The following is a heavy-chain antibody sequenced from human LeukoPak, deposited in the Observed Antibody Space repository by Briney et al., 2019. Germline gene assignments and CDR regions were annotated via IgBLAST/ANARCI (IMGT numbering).Heavy chain of an antibody. V-gene: IGHV4-61*01. D-gene: IGHD3-22*01. CDR3: ARVDSSGYYRYYFDC. J-gene: IGHJ4*02. CDR1: GGSVSSGNYY. CDR2: IYYSGST. Sequence: PSETLSLTRTVSGGSVSSGNYYWSWIRQPPGKGLEWIGYIYYSGSTNYNPSLKSRVTISVDTSKNQFSLKLSSVTAADTAVYYCARVDSSGYYRYYFDCWGQGTLVTVSS.